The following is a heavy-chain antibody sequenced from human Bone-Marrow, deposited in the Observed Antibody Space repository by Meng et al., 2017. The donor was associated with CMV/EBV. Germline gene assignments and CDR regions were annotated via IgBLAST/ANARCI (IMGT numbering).Heavy chain of an antibody. Sequence: SCGESGVNFSSYGMHWVRQAPGKGLEWVAFIRYAGSNKYYADSVKGRFTISRDNSKNTLYLQMHSLRVEDTAVYYCAKNRWVQGFDPWGQGTLVPSPQ. J-gene: IGHJ5*02. CDR2: IRYAGSNK. CDR3: AKNRWVQGFDP. V-gene: IGHV3-30*02. CDR1: GVNFSSYG. D-gene: IGHD4-23*01.